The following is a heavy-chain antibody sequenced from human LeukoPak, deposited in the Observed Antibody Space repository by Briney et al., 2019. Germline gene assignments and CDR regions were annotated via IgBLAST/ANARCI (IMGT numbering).Heavy chain of an antibody. V-gene: IGHV4-59*11. CDR1: GGSISSHY. J-gene: IGHJ6*03. CDR3: ARDGYSSSWYDRLGSYYSYMDV. Sequence: PLETLSLTCTVSGGSISSHYWSWIRQPPGKGLEWIGYIYNSGSTSNNPSLKSRVTISVDTSKNPFSLKLSSVTAADTAVYYCARDGYSSSWYDRLGSYYSYMDVWGKGTTVTVSS. CDR2: IYNSGST. D-gene: IGHD6-13*01.